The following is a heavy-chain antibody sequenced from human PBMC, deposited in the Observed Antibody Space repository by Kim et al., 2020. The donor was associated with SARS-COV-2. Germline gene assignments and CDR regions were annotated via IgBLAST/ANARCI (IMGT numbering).Heavy chain of an antibody. J-gene: IGHJ5*02. Sequence: SETLSLTCAVYGGSFSGYYWSWIRQPPGKGLEWIGEINHSGSTNYNPSLKSRVTISVDTSKNQFSLKLSSVTAADTAVYYCARRGSVVPAAAANWFDPWGQGTLVTVSS. CDR3: ARRGSVVPAAAANWFDP. CDR1: GGSFSGYY. CDR2: INHSGST. D-gene: IGHD2-2*01. V-gene: IGHV4-34*01.